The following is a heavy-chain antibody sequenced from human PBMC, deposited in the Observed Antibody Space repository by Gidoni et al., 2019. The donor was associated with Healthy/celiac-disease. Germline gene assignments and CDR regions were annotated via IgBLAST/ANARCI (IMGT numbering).Heavy chain of an antibody. Sequence: EVQLVESGGGLVQPGRSLRLSCAASGFTFDDYALPWVRQAPGKGLEWVSGISWNSGSIGYADSVKGRFTISRDNAKNSLYLQMNSLRAEDTALYYCARTPYGDYVRGLDYWGQGTLVTVSS. CDR1: GFTFDDYA. D-gene: IGHD4-17*01. CDR3: ARTPYGDYVRGLDY. V-gene: IGHV3-9*01. J-gene: IGHJ4*02. CDR2: ISWNSGSI.